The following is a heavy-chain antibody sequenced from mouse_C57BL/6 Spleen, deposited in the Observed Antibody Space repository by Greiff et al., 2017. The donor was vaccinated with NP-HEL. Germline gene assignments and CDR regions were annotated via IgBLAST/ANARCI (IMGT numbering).Heavy chain of an antibody. V-gene: IGHV1-18*01. CDR3: ARENDGYAWFAY. Sequence: VQLKESGPELVKPGASVKIPCKASGYTFTDYYMDWVKQSHGKSLEWIGDINPNNGGTIYNQKFKGKATLTVDKSSSTAYMELRSLTSEDTAVYYCARENDGYAWFAYWGQGTLVTVSA. CDR2: INPNNGGT. J-gene: IGHJ3*01. D-gene: IGHD2-3*01. CDR1: GYTFTDYY.